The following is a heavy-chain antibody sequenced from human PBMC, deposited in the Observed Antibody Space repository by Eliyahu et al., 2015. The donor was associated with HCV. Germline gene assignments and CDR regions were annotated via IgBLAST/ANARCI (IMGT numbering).Heavy chain of an antibody. CDR2: IYYSGST. Sequence: QLQLQESGPGLVKPSETLSLTCTVXGGSIXSSSYYWGWIRQPPGKGLEWIGSIYYSGSTYYNPSLKSRVTISVDTSKNQFSLKLSSVTAADTAVYYCARLFLDAFDIWGQGTMVTVSS. V-gene: IGHV4-39*01. J-gene: IGHJ3*02. CDR3: ARLFLDAFDI. CDR1: GGSIXSSSYY.